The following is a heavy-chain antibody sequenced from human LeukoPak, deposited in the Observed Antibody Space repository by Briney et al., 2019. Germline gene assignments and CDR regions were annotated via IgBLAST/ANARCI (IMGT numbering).Heavy chain of an antibody. V-gene: IGHV3-53*01. CDR1: GFTVSSNY. D-gene: IGHD6-13*01. CDR2: IYSGGST. Sequence: TGGSLRLSCAASGFTVSSNYMSWVRQAPGKGLEWVSVIYSGGSTYYADSVKGRFTISRDNSKNTLYLQMNSLRADDTAIYYCAKDAAAAGSAYYFEYWGQGTLVTVSS. J-gene: IGHJ4*02. CDR3: AKDAAAAGSAYYFEY.